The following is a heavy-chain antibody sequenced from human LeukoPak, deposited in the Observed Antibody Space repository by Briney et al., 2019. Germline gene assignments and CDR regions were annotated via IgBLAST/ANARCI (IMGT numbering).Heavy chain of an antibody. V-gene: IGHV4-59*01. CDR1: GRSISSYY. J-gene: IGHJ4*02. CDR2: IYYSGST. Sequence: SETLSLTCTVSGRSISSYYWSWIRHPPGKGLEWIGYIYYSGSTNYNPSLKSRVTISVDMSKNQFSLKLRSVTAADTAVYYCARYPGLEGAGSKGAFDYWGQGTLVTVSS. CDR3: ARYPGLEGAGSKGAFDY. D-gene: IGHD3-10*01.